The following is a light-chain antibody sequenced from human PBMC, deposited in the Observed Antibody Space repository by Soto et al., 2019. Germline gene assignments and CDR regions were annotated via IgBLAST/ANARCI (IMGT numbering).Light chain of an antibody. CDR2: DNN. CDR1: SSNIGNNY. V-gene: IGLV1-51*01. Sequence: QSVLTQPPSVSAAPGQKVTISCSGSSSNIGNNYVSWYQQLPGTAPKLLIYDNNKRPSGIPDRFSGSKSGTSATLGITGLQTGDEADYCCGTWDSSLSAVVFGGVTKLTVL. J-gene: IGLJ2*01. CDR3: GTWDSSLSAVV.